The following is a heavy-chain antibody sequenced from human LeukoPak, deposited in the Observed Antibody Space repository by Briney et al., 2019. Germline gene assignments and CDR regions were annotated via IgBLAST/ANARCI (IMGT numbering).Heavy chain of an antibody. CDR3: VRVMTTTRNFDY. CDR2: ISYDGKNK. Sequence: GRSLRLSCAASGFTFSSHPMYWVRQTPGKGLEWVALISYDGKNKYYGDSVNGRFTISRDNTKNTLYLQMNSLRADDTGVYYCVRVMTTTRNFDYWGPGTLVTVSS. V-gene: IGHV3-30*04. J-gene: IGHJ4*02. CDR1: GFTFSSHP. D-gene: IGHD1-1*01.